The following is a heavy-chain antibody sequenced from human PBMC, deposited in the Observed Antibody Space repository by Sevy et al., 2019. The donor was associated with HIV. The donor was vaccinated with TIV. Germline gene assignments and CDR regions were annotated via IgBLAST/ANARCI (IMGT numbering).Heavy chain of an antibody. Sequence: SGPTLVKPTQTLTRTCTFSGFSLSTSGGVVAWIRHPPEKALEWLTLIYWDDDKHYSQSLKSGLTITKDTSKSQVVLTMTNMDPVDTATYFCARFNYGDYTAYFDFWGQGTLVTVSS. D-gene: IGHD4-17*01. CDR3: ARFNYGDYTAYFDF. CDR2: IYWDDDK. J-gene: IGHJ4*02. V-gene: IGHV2-5*02. CDR1: GFSLSTSGGV.